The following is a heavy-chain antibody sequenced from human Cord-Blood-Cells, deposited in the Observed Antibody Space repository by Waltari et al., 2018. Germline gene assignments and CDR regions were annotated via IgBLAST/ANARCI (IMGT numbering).Heavy chain of an antibody. CDR3: ARDLGAGDYYGSGINY. D-gene: IGHD3-10*01. J-gene: IGHJ4*02. Sequence: QVQLVQSGAEVKKPGSSVKVSCKASGGTFSSYAISSVRSAPGQGLEWMGGIIPIFGTANYAQKFQGRVTITADESTSTAYMELSSLRSEDTAVYYCARDLGAGDYYGSGINYWGQGTLVTVSS. CDR2: IIPIFGTA. V-gene: IGHV1-69*01. CDR1: GGTFSSYA.